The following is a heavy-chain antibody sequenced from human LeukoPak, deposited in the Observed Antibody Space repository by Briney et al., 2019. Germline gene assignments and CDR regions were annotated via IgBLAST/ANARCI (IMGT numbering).Heavy chain of an antibody. J-gene: IGHJ4*02. CDR2: IRQDGSDK. CDR1: EFTFSSYW. Sequence: GGSLRLSCAASEFTFSSYWMSWVRQAPGKGPEWVANIRQDGSDKYYLDSVKGRFTISRDNAKNSLYLQMNSLRAEDTAIYYCARDLGLYDSSGYGFGWGQGTLVTVSS. CDR3: ARDLGLYDSSGYGFG. V-gene: IGHV3-7*01. D-gene: IGHD3-22*01.